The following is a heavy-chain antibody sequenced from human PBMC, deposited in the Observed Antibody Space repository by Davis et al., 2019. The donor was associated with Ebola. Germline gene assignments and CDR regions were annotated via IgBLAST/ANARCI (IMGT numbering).Heavy chain of an antibody. CDR2: INHSGST. CDR1: GGSFSGYY. V-gene: IGHV4-34*01. D-gene: IGHD5-18*01. CDR3: ARTPPYSYGPFYYYYYMDV. J-gene: IGHJ6*03. Sequence: PSETLSLTCAVYGGSFSGYYWSWIRQPPGKGLEWIGEINHSGSTNYNPSLKSRVTISVDTSKNQFSLKLSSVTAADTAVYYCARTPPYSYGPFYYYYYMDVWGKGTTVTVSS.